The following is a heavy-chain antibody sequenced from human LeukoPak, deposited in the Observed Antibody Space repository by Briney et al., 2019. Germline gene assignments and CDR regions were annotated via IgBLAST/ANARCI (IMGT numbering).Heavy chain of an antibody. Sequence: GASVNVSCTASGYTFTSYGISWVRQAPGQGLEWMGWISAYNGNTNYAQKLQGRVTITTDTSTSTAYMERRSLRSDDTAVYYCARGVPAAIVGFDYWGQGTLVTVSS. CDR1: GYTFTSYG. V-gene: IGHV1-18*01. D-gene: IGHD2-2*02. CDR3: ARGVPAAIVGFDY. CDR2: ISAYNGNT. J-gene: IGHJ4*02.